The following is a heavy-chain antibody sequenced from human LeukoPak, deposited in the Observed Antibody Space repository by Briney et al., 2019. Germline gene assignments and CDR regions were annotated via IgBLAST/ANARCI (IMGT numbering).Heavy chain of an antibody. D-gene: IGHD4-23*01. CDR2: INQGGSET. V-gene: IGHV3-7*01. CDR3: ATDRKVGTWDPRFDY. CDR1: GFPLSNYW. J-gene: IGHJ4*02. Sequence: GGSLRLSRAAPGFPLSNYWMMWVRQAPGKRPEWVANINQGGSETNYVASVKGRFSISRDNAKTSLYLQMNSLRAEDTAVYYCATDRKVGTWDPRFDYWGQGALVTVSS.